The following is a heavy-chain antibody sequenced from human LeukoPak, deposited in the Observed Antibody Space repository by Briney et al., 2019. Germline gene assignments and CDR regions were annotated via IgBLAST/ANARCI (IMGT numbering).Heavy chain of an antibody. D-gene: IGHD3-22*01. Sequence: KASETLSLTCTVSGGSLSSYYWSWVRQPPGKGLEWGGYIYYSGSTNYNPSLKSRVNISVDTSKDQFSLKLSSATAADTAVYYCARGAPDYYDSSGYYPPVRIPRTYPFDYWGQGTLVTVSS. CDR1: GGSLSSYY. CDR3: ARGAPDYYDSSGYYPPVRIPRTYPFDY. J-gene: IGHJ4*02. CDR2: IYYSGST. V-gene: IGHV4-59*01.